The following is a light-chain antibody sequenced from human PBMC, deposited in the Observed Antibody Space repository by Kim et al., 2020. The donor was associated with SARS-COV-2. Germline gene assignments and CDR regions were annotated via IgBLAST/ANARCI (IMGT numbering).Light chain of an antibody. CDR2: ASS. CDR3: QQAADFPWT. Sequence: ASVGDTVNITCRASQGINTWLAWYQQTPGKAPKLLIYASSILQSGVPSRFSGSGSATHFTLTISSLQPEDFATYFCQQAADFPWTFGQGTKLEI. CDR1: QGINTW. J-gene: IGKJ2*01. V-gene: IGKV1-12*02.